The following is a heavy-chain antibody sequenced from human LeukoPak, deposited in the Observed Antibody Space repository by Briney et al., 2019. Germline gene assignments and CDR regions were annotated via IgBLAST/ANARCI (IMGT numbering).Heavy chain of an antibody. J-gene: IGHJ6*04. CDR2: VSGTGDDT. Sequence: GSLRLSCAASGFSFRDFAMTWVRQAPGEGLEWVSTVSGTGDDTYYSDTVKGRFTMSRDNSENTLDLQMNSLRVEDTAVYYCAKILRPVTSFPQFYFFGMDVWGKGATVTVST. V-gene: IGHV3-23*01. CDR3: AKILRPVTSFPQFYFFGMDV. CDR1: GFSFRDFA. D-gene: IGHD4-17*01.